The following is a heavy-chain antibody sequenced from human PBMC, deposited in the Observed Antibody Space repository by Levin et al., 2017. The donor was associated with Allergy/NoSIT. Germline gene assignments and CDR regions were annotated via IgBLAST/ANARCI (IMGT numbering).Heavy chain of an antibody. CDR2: ISWNSGSI. J-gene: IGHJ4*02. D-gene: IGHD3-10*01. V-gene: IGHV3-9*01. Sequence: SLKISCAASGFTFDDYAMHWVRQAPGKGLEWVSGISWNSGSIGYADSVKGRFTISRDNAKNSLYLQMNSLRAEDTALYYCAKDGGFGEENAHFDYWGQGTLVTVSS. CDR1: GFTFDDYA. CDR3: AKDGGFGEENAHFDY.